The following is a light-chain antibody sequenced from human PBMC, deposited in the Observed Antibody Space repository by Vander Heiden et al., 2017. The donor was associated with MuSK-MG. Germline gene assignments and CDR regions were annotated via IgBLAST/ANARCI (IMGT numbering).Light chain of an antibody. CDR1: QDISNY. CDR2: DAS. CDR3: HQYEDRTYT. V-gene: IGKV1-33*01. Sequence: DIQMTQSPSSLSASVGDRVTITCQASQDISNYLNWYQQKPGKAPKLLIYDASNLETGVPSRFSGSGSGTDFTFTISSLQPEDIATYYCHQYEDRTYTFGQGTKLXIK. J-gene: IGKJ2*01.